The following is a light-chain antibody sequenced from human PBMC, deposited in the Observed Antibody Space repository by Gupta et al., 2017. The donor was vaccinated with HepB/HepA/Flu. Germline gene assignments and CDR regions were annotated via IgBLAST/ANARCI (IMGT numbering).Light chain of an antibody. CDR1: QSLLHSNGYNY. V-gene: IGKV2-28*01. CDR3: MQALQTPRT. J-gene: IGKJ3*01. Sequence: DIVMTQSPLSLPVTPGEPASISCRSSQSLLHSNGYNYLDWYLQKPGQSPQLLIYLGSNRASGVPDRFSGSGSGTEFTLKSSRVEAEDVGVYYCMQALQTPRTFGPGTKVDIK. CDR2: LGS.